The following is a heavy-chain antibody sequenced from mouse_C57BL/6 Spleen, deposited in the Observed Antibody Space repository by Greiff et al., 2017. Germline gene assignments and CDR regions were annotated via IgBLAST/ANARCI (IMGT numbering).Heavy chain of an antibody. CDR1: GFTFSDYY. CDR3: ASGLYYDYDNAMDY. Sequence: EVKLVESGGGLVQPGGSLKLSCAASGFTFSDYYMYWVRQTPEKRLEWVAYISNGGGSPYYPDTVKGRFTIPRDNAKNTLYLQMSRLKAEDAAMYYCASGLYYDYDNAMDYWGQGTSVTVSS. D-gene: IGHD2-4*01. V-gene: IGHV5-12*01. CDR2: ISNGGGSP. J-gene: IGHJ4*01.